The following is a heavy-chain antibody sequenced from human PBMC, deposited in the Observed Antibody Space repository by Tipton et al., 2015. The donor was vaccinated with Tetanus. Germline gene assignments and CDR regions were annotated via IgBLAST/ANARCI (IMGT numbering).Heavy chain of an antibody. Sequence: TLSLTCSVSGGSISSYSLSWIRQSPGKGLEWIGYIYYGGTTKYNPSLKSRVTMSFDTSKNQFSLKMTSVTAADTAVYYCARLNCGGDCLYPSFDLWGRGSLVSVSS. CDR1: GGSISSYS. J-gene: IGHJ2*01. D-gene: IGHD2-21*02. CDR3: ARLNCGGDCLYPSFDL. CDR2: IYYGGTT. V-gene: IGHV4-59*01.